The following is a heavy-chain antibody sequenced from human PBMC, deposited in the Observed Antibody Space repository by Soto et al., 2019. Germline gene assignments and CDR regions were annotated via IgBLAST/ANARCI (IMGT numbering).Heavy chain of an antibody. V-gene: IGHV4-30-2*01. J-gene: IGHJ5*02. D-gene: IGHD4-4*01. Sequence: PSETLSLTCAVSGGSISGGGFSWSWLRQPPGKGLEWIGFIYESGTTYYNPSLRSRVSIVVERSQNQFSLKMNSVTAADTAVYFCARGDSYSHSADWFDPWGHGTLVTVSS. CDR1: GGSISGGGFS. CDR2: IYESGTT. CDR3: ARGDSYSHSADWFDP.